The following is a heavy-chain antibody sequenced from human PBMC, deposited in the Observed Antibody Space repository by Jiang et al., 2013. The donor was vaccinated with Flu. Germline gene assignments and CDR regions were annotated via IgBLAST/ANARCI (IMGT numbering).Heavy chain of an antibody. CDR2: ISAYNGNT. J-gene: IGHJ2*01. CDR3: ARDSSSEAYSPILYYFDL. CDR1: GYTFTTYG. Sequence: SGAEVKKSGASVKVSCKASGYTFTTYGITWVRQAPGQGLEWMGWISAYNGNTNYAQKLQGRLKITADESTSTAYMELSSLTSEDTAVYYCARDSSSEAYSPILYYFDLVGLAPGYCLL. V-gene: IGHV1-18*01. D-gene: IGHD2-15*01.